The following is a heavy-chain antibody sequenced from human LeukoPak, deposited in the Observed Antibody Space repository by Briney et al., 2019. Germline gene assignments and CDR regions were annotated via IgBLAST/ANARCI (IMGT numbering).Heavy chain of an antibody. CDR1: GYTFTSYG. CDR3: ARGDRPYCSGGRCYSLRVDY. V-gene: IGHV1-18*01. J-gene: IGHJ4*02. CDR2: ISAYTVNT. D-gene: IGHD2-15*01. Sequence: GASVRVSCKASGYTFTSYGISWVRQAPGQGLEWMGWISAYTVNTNYAQKLQGRVTMTTDTSTNTAYMELRSLRSDDTAVYYCARGDRPYCSGGRCYSLRVDYWGQGTLVTVSS.